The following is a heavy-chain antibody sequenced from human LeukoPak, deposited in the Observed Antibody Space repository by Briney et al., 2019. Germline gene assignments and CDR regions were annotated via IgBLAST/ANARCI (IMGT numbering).Heavy chain of an antibody. D-gene: IGHD3-16*01. CDR2: ISSSGSTI. Sequence: GGSLRLSCAASGFTFSSYSMNWVRQAPGKGLEWVSYISSSGSTIYYADSVKGRFTISRDNAKNSLYLQMNSLRAEDTAVYYCARTSTTYYDYVWGSFWFDPWGQGTLVTVSS. CDR1: GFTFSSYS. CDR3: ARTSTTYYDYVWGSFWFDP. J-gene: IGHJ5*02. V-gene: IGHV3-48*04.